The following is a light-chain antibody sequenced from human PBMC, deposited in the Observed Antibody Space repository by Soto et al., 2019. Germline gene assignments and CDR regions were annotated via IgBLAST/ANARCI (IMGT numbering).Light chain of an antibody. CDR1: SSDVGGYNY. CDR3: SSYTSSSSV. J-gene: IGLJ1*01. V-gene: IGLV2-14*01. Sequence: QSVLTQPASVSGSPGQSITTSCTGTSSDVGGYNYVSWYQQHPGKAPKLMIYDVSNRPSGVSNRFSGSKSGNTASLTISGLQAEDEADYYCSSYTSSSSVFGTGTKLTVL. CDR2: DVS.